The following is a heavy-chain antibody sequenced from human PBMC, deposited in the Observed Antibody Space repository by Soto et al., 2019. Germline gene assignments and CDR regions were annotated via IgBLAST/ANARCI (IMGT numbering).Heavy chain of an antibody. Sequence: QVQLQESGPGLVKPSQTLSLTCTVSGGSITNDGYYWTWIRQHTGKGLEWIGYIYFSGVTYYNPSLTSRVTISVDRSKNQFYLNLTSVTAADTAVYYCARPAQTNFDAFDICGQGTMVTVSS. CDR2: IYFSGVT. CDR1: GGSITNDGYY. V-gene: IGHV4-31*03. CDR3: ARPAQTNFDAFDI. D-gene: IGHD7-27*01. J-gene: IGHJ3*02.